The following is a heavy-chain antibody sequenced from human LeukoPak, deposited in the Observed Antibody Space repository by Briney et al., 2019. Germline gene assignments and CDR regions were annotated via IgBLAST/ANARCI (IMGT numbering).Heavy chain of an antibody. CDR1: GYTFTSYD. CDR2: MNPNSGNT. J-gene: IGHJ4*02. CDR3: ARNYYDSSGYYYIGY. D-gene: IGHD3-22*01. Sequence: GASVKASCKASGYTFTSYDINWVRQATGQGLEWMGWMNPNSGNTGYAQKFQGRVSITRNTSISTAYMELSSLRSEDTAVYYCARNYYDSSGYYYIGYWGQGTLVTVSS. V-gene: IGHV1-8*03.